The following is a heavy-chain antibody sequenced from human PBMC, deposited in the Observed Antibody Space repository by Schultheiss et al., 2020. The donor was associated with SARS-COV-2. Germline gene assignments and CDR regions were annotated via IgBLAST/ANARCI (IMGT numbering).Heavy chain of an antibody. J-gene: IGHJ6*02. V-gene: IGHV3-72*01. Sequence: GGSLRLSCAASGFTFSDHYMDWVRQAPGKGLEWVGRTRNKANSYTTEYAASVKGRFTISRDDSKNSLYLQMNSLKTEDTAVYYCARAVSYYYGMDVWGQGTTVTVSS. CDR3: ARAVSYYYGMDV. CDR2: TRNKANSYTT. CDR1: GFTFSDHY.